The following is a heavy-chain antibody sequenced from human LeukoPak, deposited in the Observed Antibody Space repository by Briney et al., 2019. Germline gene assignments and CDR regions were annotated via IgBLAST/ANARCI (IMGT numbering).Heavy chain of an antibody. D-gene: IGHD5-24*01. J-gene: IGHJ4*02. Sequence: PGGSLRLSCAASGFTFSSYSMNWVRQAPGKGLEWVSYISSSSSTIYYAGSVKGRFTISRDNAKNSLYLQMNSLRAEDTAVYYCAREAGWAFDYWGQGTLVTVSS. CDR2: ISSSSSTI. CDR1: GFTFSSYS. V-gene: IGHV3-48*04. CDR3: AREAGWAFDY.